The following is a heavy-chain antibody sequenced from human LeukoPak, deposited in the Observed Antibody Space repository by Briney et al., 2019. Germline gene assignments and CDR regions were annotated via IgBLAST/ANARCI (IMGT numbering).Heavy chain of an antibody. D-gene: IGHD1/OR15-1a*01. Sequence: GESLKISCKGSGYSFTTYWIGWVRQMPGKGLEWMGIIFPGDSDIAYSPSFQGHVTISADKSINTACLQWSTLKASDTAIYYCATSESQTRFDSWGQGTLVTVSS. CDR3: ATSESQTRFDS. CDR1: GYSFTTYW. J-gene: IGHJ4*02. CDR2: IFPGDSDI. V-gene: IGHV5-51*01.